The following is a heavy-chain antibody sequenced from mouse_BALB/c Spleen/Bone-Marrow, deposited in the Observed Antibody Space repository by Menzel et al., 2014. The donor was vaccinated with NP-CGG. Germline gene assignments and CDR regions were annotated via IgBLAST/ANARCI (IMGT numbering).Heavy chain of an antibody. CDR2: IFPGIGTT. D-gene: IGHD2-1*01. V-gene: IGHV1S132*01. CDR1: GYTFTNYW. CDR3: ARGGNYGY. J-gene: IGHJ2*01. Sequence: QLQQSGAELVKPGASVKLSCKTSGYTFTNYWIQWVKQRPGQGLGWIGEIFPGIGTTYYNEKFKGKATLTIDTSSSTAYMQLSSLTSEDSAVYFCARGGNYGYWGQGTTLTVSS.